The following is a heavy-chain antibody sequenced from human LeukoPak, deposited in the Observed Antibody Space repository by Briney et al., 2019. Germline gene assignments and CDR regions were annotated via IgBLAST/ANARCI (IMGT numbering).Heavy chain of an antibody. V-gene: IGHV4-31*03. CDR3: AREGVVMPNWFDP. D-gene: IGHD3-16*01. CDR2: IDHSGFT. J-gene: IGHJ5*02. CDR1: GDSGSSVAYY. Sequence: PSETLSLTCTVSGDSGSSVAYYWSWIRQFPGKGLEWIGYIDHSGFTHYNPSLKGRVGISVDTSKNQFSLEVTSVTVADTAVYYCAREGVVMPNWFDPWGQGTLVTVSS.